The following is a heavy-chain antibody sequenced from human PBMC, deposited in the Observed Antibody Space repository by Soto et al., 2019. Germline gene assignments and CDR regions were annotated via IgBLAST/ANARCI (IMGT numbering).Heavy chain of an antibody. CDR2: ISGSGGST. J-gene: IGHJ5*02. V-gene: IGHV3-23*01. D-gene: IGHD2-2*01. CDR1: GFTFSSYA. Sequence: GSLRLSCAASGFTFSSYAMSWVRQAPGKGLEWVSAISGSGGSTYYADSVKGRFTISRDNSKNTLYLQMNSLRAEDTAVYYCAKGYCSSTSCYAAAPGFDPWGQGTLVTVSS. CDR3: AKGYCSSTSCYAAAPGFDP.